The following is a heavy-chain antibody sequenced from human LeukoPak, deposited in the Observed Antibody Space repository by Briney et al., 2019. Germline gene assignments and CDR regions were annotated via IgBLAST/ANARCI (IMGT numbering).Heavy chain of an antibody. J-gene: IGHJ6*03. D-gene: IGHD1-20*01. V-gene: IGHV3-48*01. CDR1: GFTFSSYS. CDR2: ISSSSSTI. Sequence: AGGSLRLSCAASGFTFSSYSMNWVRQAPGKGLEWVSYISSSSSTIYYADSVKGRFTISRDNAKNSLYLQMNSLRAEDTAVYYCAGGGYNWNQNGYYYMDVWGKGTTVTVSS. CDR3: AGGGYNWNQNGYYYMDV.